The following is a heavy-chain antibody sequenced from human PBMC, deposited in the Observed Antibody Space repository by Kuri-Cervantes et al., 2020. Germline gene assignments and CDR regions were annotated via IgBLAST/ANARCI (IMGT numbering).Heavy chain of an antibody. CDR3: ARDHYDILTGYIYYFDY. D-gene: IGHD3-9*01. CDR2: ISSSSSYI. Sequence: GGSLRLSCAASGFTFSSYSMNWVRQAPGKGLEWVSSISSSSSYIYYADSVKGRFTISRDNAKNSLYLQMNSLRAEDTAVYYCARDHYDILTGYIYYFDYWGQGTLVTVSS. V-gene: IGHV3-21*01. J-gene: IGHJ4*02. CDR1: GFTFSSYS.